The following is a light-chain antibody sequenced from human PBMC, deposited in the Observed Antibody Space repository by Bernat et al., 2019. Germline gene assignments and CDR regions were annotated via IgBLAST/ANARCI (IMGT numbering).Light chain of an antibody. V-gene: IGKV3-20*01. J-gene: IGKJ2*01. CDR1: RSVSSSY. CDR3: QQYGSSPPYT. Sequence: IVLTQSPGTLSLSPGERATLSCRASRSVSSSYLAWYQQKPGQAPRLFIYGASSRATGIPDRFSGSWSGTDFTLTISRLEPEDFAVYYCQQYGSSPPYTFGQGTKLEIK. CDR2: GAS.